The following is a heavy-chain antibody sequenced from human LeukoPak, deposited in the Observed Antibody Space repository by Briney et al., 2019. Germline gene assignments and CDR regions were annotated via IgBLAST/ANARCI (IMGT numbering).Heavy chain of an antibody. Sequence: GGSLRLSCAASGFTVSSNYMSWVRQAPGKGLEWVSTIRNSGSGTYYADSVKGRFTISRDDSRNTLYLQMNSLRAEDTAVYYCAKDMIVLGFASDFDYWGQGTLVTVSS. CDR3: AKDMIVLGFASDFDY. CDR2: IRNSGSGT. V-gene: IGHV3-23*01. J-gene: IGHJ4*02. CDR1: GFTVSSNY. D-gene: IGHD3-22*01.